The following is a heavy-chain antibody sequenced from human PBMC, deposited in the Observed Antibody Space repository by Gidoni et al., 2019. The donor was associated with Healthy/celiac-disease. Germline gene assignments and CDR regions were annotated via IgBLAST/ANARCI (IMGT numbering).Heavy chain of an antibody. CDR3: ARDALVPAAMFYYYYGMDV. V-gene: IGHV3-21*01. D-gene: IGHD2-2*01. J-gene: IGHJ6*02. CDR2: ISSSSSYI. CDR1: GFPFSSYS. Sequence: EVQLVESGGGLVKPGGSLRLSCAASGFPFSSYSMNWVRQAPGKGLEWVSSISSSSSYIYYADSVKGRFTISRDNAKNSLYLQMNSLRAEDTAVYYCARDALVPAAMFYYYYGMDVWGQGTTVTVSS.